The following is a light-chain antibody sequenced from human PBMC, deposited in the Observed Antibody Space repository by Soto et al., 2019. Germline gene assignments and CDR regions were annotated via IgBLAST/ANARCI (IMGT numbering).Light chain of an antibody. CDR2: AAS. Sequence: DLRMTQTPSSLSASVGDRVTITCRASQSISSYLNWYQQKPGKAPKLLIYAASSLQSGVPPRFSGSGSGTDFTLTISSLQPEDFATYFCQQTYSAPPTFGQGTKV. J-gene: IGKJ1*01. CDR1: QSISSY. CDR3: QQTYSAPPT. V-gene: IGKV1-39*01.